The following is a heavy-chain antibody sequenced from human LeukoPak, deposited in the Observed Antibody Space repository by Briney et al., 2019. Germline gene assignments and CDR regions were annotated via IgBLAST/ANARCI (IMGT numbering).Heavy chain of an antibody. J-gene: IGHJ4*02. CDR3: ARQTGSGLFTLP. D-gene: IGHD3/OR15-3a*01. CDR2: IYYTGNT. V-gene: IGHV4-39*01. Sequence: SETLSLTCTVSGVSISSSNSYWGWIRQPPGNGLEWIGSIYYTGNTYYNASLKSRVTISIDTSKNQISLRLTSVTATDTAMYYCARQTGSGLFTLPGGQGTLVTVSS. CDR1: GVSISSSNSY.